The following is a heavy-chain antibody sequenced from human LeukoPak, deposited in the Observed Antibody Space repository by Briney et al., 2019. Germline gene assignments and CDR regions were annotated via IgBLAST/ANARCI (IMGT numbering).Heavy chain of an antibody. V-gene: IGHV5-51*01. J-gene: IGHJ5*02. CDR2: IYPGDSDT. Sequence: GESLKTSCKGSGYSFTSYWIGWVRQMPGKGLEWMGIIYPGDSDTRYSPSFQGQVTISADKSISTAYLQWSSLKASDTAMYYCARVYYYDSSGLPDWFDPWGQGTLVTVSS. CDR3: ARVYYYDSSGLPDWFDP. CDR1: GYSFTSYW. D-gene: IGHD3-22*01.